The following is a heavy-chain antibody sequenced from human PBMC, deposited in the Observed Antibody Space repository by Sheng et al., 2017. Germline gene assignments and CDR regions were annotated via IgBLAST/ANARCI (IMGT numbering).Heavy chain of an antibody. CDR3: ARVLLGYCSSTSCLYYYYYYYMDV. CDR2: IIPILGIA. J-gene: IGHJ6*03. CDR1: GGTFSSYA. D-gene: IGHD2-2*01. V-gene: IGHV1-69*04. Sequence: QVQLVQSGAEVKKPGSSVKVSCKASGGTFSSYAISWVRQAPGQGLEWMGGIIPILGIANYAQKFQGRVTITADKSTSTAYMELSSLRSEDTAVYYCARVLLGYCSSTSCLYYYYYYYMDVWGKGTTVTVSS.